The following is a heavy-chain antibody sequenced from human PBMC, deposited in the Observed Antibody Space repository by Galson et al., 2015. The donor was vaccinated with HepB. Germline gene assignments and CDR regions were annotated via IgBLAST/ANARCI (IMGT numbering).Heavy chain of an antibody. J-gene: IGHJ4*02. D-gene: IGHD1-26*01. Sequence: SLRLSCAASGFTFSSYGMHWVRQAPGKGLEWVAVIWYDGSNKYYADSVKGRFTISRDNSKNTLYLQMNSLRAEDTAVYYCARWIVGATEIFDYWGQGTLVTVSS. CDR2: IWYDGSNK. V-gene: IGHV3-33*01. CDR3: ARWIVGATEIFDY. CDR1: GFTFSSYG.